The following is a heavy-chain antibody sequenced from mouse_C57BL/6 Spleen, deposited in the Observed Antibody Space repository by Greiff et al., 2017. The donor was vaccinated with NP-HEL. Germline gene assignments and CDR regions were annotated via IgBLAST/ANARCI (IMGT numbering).Heavy chain of an antibody. CDR1: GYTFTSYW. CDR2: IHPNSGST. CDR3: ASHYGSSYVEEFFFDY. V-gene: IGHV1-64*01. J-gene: IGHJ2*01. D-gene: IGHD1-1*01. Sequence: VQLQQPGAELVKPGASVKLSCKASGYTFTSYWMHWVKQRPGQGLEWIGMIHPNSGSTNYNEKFKSKATLTVDKSSSTAYMQLSSLTSEDSAVYYCASHYGSSYVEEFFFDYWGQGTTLTVSS.